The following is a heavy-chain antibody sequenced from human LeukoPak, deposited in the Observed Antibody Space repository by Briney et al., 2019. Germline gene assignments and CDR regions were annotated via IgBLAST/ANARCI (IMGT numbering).Heavy chain of an antibody. CDR3: ARVGGYCSGGSCDWYNWFDP. CDR2: TYYRSKWYN. Sequence: SQTLSLTCAISGDSFSSNSAAWNWIRQSPSRGLEWLGRTYYRSKWYNDYAVSVKSRITINPDTSKNQFSLQLNSVTPEDTAVYYCARVGGYCSGGSCDWYNWFDPWGQGTLVTVSS. V-gene: IGHV6-1*01. D-gene: IGHD2-15*01. CDR1: GDSFSSNSAA. J-gene: IGHJ5*02.